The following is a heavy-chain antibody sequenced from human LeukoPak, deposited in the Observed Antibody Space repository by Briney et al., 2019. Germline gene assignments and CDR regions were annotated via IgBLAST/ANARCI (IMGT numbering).Heavy chain of an antibody. V-gene: IGHV4-34*01. CDR3: AREPIAAAGTPFDY. CDR1: GGSFSGYY. CDR2: INHSGST. D-gene: IGHD6-13*01. J-gene: IGHJ4*02. Sequence: SETLSLTCAVYGGSFSGYYWSWIRQPPGKGLEWIGEINHSGSTNYNPSLKSRVTISVDTSKNQFSLKLSSVTAADTAVYYCAREPIAAAGTPFDYWGRGTLVTVSS.